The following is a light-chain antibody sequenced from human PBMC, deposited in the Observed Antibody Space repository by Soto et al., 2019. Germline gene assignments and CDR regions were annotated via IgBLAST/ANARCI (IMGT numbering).Light chain of an antibody. Sequence: QSALTQPPSASGSPGQSVTISCTGTSIDVGNYNYVSWFQQHPGKAPKLIIYEVIKRPSGVPDRFSGSKSGNTASVTVSGLQAEDEGDYYCCSYAGGFYVFGTGTKVTVL. CDR3: CSYAGGFYV. CDR1: SIDVGNYNY. CDR2: EVI. J-gene: IGLJ1*01. V-gene: IGLV2-8*01.